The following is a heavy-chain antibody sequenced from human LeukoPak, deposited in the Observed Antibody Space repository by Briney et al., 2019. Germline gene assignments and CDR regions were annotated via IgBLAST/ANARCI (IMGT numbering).Heavy chain of an antibody. CDR2: IIPIFGTA. Sequence: SVKVSCKASGYTFTSYGISWVRQAPGQGLEWMGGIIPIFGTANYAQKFQGRVTITADKSTSTAYMELSSLRSEDTAVYYCARASLSYYDSSGPFDYWGQGTLVTVSS. CDR3: ARASLSYYDSSGPFDY. CDR1: GYTFTSYG. D-gene: IGHD3-22*01. J-gene: IGHJ4*02. V-gene: IGHV1-69*06.